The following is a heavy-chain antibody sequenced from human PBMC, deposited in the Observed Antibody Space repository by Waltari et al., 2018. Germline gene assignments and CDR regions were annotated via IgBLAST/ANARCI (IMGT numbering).Heavy chain of an antibody. CDR3: ARVAAAGTKAGYWYFDL. CDR2: INPNSGGT. Sequence: QVQLVQSGAEVKKPGASVKVSCKASGYTFTGYYMHWVRLAPGQGLEWMGRINPNSGGTNYAQKFQGRVTMTRDTSISTAYMELSRLRSDDTAVYYCARVAAAGTKAGYWYFDLWGRGTLVTVSS. CDR1: GYTFTGYY. V-gene: IGHV1-2*06. D-gene: IGHD6-13*01. J-gene: IGHJ2*01.